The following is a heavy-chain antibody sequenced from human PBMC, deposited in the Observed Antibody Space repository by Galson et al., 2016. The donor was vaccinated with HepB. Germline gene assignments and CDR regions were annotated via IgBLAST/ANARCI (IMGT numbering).Heavy chain of an antibody. V-gene: IGHV3-23*01. CDR1: GFTFSIYA. D-gene: IGHD5-12*01. Sequence: SLRLSCAASGFTFSIYAMSWVRQAPGKGLEWVSAISGIGENTHYADSVKGRFTISRDTSKNTLFLQMNSLRVEDTAVYYCSRDSDLATYDYWGQGTLVTVSS. CDR2: ISGIGENT. CDR3: SRDSDLATYDY. J-gene: IGHJ4*02.